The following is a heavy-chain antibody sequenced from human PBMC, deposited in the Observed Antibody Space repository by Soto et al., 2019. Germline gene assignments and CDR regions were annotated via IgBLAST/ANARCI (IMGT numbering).Heavy chain of an antibody. CDR1: GYTFTNFA. V-gene: IGHV1-18*01. Sequence: ASVKVSCKTSGYTFTNFALSWVRQAPGQGLEWIGFVSANNGFTHFAQKFQGRVSVKTDTSTSTVYLDLRSLSSDDTAVYYCARGGAARHLHSRGQAPPVTVYS. CDR2: VSANNGFT. CDR3: ARGGAARHLHS. D-gene: IGHD6-6*01. J-gene: IGHJ5*01.